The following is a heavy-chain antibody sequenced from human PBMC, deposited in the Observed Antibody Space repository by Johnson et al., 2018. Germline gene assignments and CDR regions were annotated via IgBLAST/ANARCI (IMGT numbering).Heavy chain of an antibody. J-gene: IGHJ6*02. CDR1: GGTFSSYA. CDR3: AKGQIPTTVNNRRVDYDGMDG. D-gene: IGHD4-11*01. V-gene: IGHV1-69*01. Sequence: QVQLVESGAEVKKSGSSVKVSCKASGGTFSSYAISWVRQAPGQGLEWMGGIIPIFGTANYAQKFQGRVTITEDESKSTAYMERSRLRSEDTAVYYRAKGQIPTTVNNRRVDYDGMDGWGQGTKVTVSS. CDR2: IIPIFGTA.